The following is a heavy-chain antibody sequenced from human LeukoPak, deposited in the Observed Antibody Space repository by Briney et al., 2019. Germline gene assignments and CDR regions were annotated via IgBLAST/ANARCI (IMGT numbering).Heavy chain of an antibody. CDR1: GFTFRSYE. V-gene: IGHV3-48*03. J-gene: IGHJ4*02. CDR2: ISSSGSTI. D-gene: IGHD5-18*01. CDR3: AREGNSYGYPFDY. Sequence: GGSLRLSCAASGFTFRSYEMNWVRQAPGKGLEWVAYISSSGSTIYYGDSVKGRFTISRDNARSSLYLQMNSLRGEDTAVYYCAREGNSYGYPFDYWGQGTLVTVPS.